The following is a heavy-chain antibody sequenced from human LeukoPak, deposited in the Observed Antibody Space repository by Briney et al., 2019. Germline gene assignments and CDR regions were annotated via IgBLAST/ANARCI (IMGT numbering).Heavy chain of an antibody. D-gene: IGHD3-22*01. J-gene: IGHJ4*02. V-gene: IGHV3-7*01. CDR3: ARGMWYYDSSGSYYDFDY. Sequence: GGSLRLSCAASGLTFSSYWMRWVRQAPGKGLEWVANIKRDGSEKYYVDSVKGRFTISRDNAKNSLYLQMNSLRAEDTAVYYCARGMWYYDSSGSYYDFDYWGQGTLVTVSS. CDR1: GLTFSSYW. CDR2: IKRDGSEK.